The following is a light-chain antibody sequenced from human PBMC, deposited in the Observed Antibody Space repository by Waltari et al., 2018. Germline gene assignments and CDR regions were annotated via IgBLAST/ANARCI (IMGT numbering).Light chain of an antibody. CDR2: NTS. V-gene: IGKV3-20*01. J-gene: IGKJ3*01. Sequence: EIVLTQSPGTLSLSPGERATLSCRASQTVATSYLAWYQHKPGQAPRLLSYNTSYRATGIPDRFIGSGSGTDFTLTISRLEPEDFAVYYCQQYGSTPLFTFGPGTKVDIK. CDR1: QTVATSY. CDR3: QQYGSTPLFT.